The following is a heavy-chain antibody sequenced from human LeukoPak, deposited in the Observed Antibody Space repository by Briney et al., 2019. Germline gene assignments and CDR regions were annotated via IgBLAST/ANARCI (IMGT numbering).Heavy chain of an antibody. J-gene: IGHJ3*02. D-gene: IGHD5-18*01. CDR3: ARSDTAMVRHGAFDI. CDR2: IIGSGDST. CDR1: GFTFSSYA. Sequence: GGSLRLSCAASGFTFSSYAMSWVRQAPGKGLEWVSAIIGSGDSTYYADSVKGRFTISRDNSKNTLYLQMNSLRAEDTAVYYCARSDTAMVRHGAFDIWGQGTMVTVSS. V-gene: IGHV3-23*01.